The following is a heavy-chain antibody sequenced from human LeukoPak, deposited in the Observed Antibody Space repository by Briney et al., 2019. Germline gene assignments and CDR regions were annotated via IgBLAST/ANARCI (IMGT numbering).Heavy chain of an antibody. CDR1: GGSISSYY. Sequence: SETLSLTCTVSGGSISSYYWSWIRQPAGKGLEWIGRIYTSGSTNYNPSLKSRVTMSVDTSKNQFSLKLSSVTAADTAVYYCARELYGSSYYDFWSGYYPYYYYGMDVWGQGTTVTVSS. V-gene: IGHV4-4*07. J-gene: IGHJ6*02. CDR2: IYTSGST. D-gene: IGHD3-3*01. CDR3: ARELYGSSYYDFWSGYYPYYYYGMDV.